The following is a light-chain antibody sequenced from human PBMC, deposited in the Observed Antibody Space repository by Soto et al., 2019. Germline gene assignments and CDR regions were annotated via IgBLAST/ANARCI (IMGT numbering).Light chain of an antibody. J-gene: IGKJ5*01. V-gene: IGKV3-11*01. CDR3: QQRSNWPPEVT. CDR1: QSVSSY. Sequence: EIVLTQSPATLSLSPGERATLSCRASQSVSSYLAWYHQKPGQAPRLLIYDASNRATGIPARFSGSGYGTDFTLTISSLEPEDFAVYYCQQRSNWPPEVTFGQGTRLEIK. CDR2: DAS.